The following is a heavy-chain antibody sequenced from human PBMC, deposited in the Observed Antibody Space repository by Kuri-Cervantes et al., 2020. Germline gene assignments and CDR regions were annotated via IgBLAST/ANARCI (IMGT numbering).Heavy chain of an antibody. V-gene: IGHV3-33*01. CDR3: ARAPYGERDIRFDY. J-gene: IGHJ4*02. CDR1: GFTFSSYG. CDR2: IWYDGSNK. Sequence: GESLKISCAASGFTFSSYGMHWVRQAPGKGLEWVAVIWYDGSNKYYADSVKGRFTISRDNSKNTLYLQMNSLRAEDTAIYYCARAPYGERDIRFDYWGQGTPVTVSS. D-gene: IGHD4-17*01.